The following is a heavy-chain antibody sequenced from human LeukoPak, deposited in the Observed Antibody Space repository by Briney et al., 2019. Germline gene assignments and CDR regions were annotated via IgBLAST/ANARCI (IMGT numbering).Heavy chain of an antibody. D-gene: IGHD3-22*01. Sequence: GGSLRLSCAASGFTFSSYAMSWVRQAPGKGLEWVSAISGSGGSTYYADSVKGRFTIPRDNSKNTLYLQMNSLRAEDTAVYYCAKDGQYYDSSGYYWDYFDYWGQGTLVTVSS. CDR3: AKDGQYYDSSGYYWDYFDY. CDR2: ISGSGGST. V-gene: IGHV3-23*01. CDR1: GFTFSSYA. J-gene: IGHJ4*02.